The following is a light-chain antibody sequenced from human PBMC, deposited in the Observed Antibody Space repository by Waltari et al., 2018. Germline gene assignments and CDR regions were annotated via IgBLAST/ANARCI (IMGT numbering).Light chain of an antibody. Sequence: YVLTQPPSVSVAPGETARISCGGNNIGSKTVYWYQQKAGQAPVLVVYNDRDRPSGIPERFSGSNSGNTATLTISRVEAGDEADYYCQVWDTNSGEVFGGGTKVTVL. J-gene: IGLJ2*01. V-gene: IGLV3-21*02. CDR1: NIGSKT. CDR2: NDR. CDR3: QVWDTNSGEV.